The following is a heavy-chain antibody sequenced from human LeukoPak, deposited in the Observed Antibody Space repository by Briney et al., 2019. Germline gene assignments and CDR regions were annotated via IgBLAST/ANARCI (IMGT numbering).Heavy chain of an antibody. J-gene: IGHJ4*02. CDR1: GGSISSYY. CDR3: ATTQDTSISYGPHFDY. D-gene: IGHD3-10*01. V-gene: IGHV4-4*07. CDR2: IYTSGST. Sequence: SETLSLTCTVSGGSISSYYWSWIRRPAGKGLEWIGRIYTSGSTNYNPSLKSRVTMSVDTSKNQFSLKLSSVTAADTAVYYCATTQDTSISYGPHFDYWGQGTLVTVSS.